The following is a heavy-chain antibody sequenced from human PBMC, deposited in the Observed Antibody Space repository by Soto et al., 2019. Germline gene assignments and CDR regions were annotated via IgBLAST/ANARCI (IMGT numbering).Heavy chain of an antibody. CDR2: IIPILGIA. V-gene: IGHV1-69*04. CDR3: ARDRRPNCSGGSCYSHWYFDL. J-gene: IGHJ2*01. CDR1: GGTFSSYT. Sequence: SVKVSCKASGGTFSSYTISWVRQAPGQGLEWMGRIIPILGIANYAQKFQGRVTITADKSTSTAYMELSSLRSEDTAVYYCARDRRPNCSGGSCYSHWYFDLWGRGTLVIVSS. D-gene: IGHD2-15*01.